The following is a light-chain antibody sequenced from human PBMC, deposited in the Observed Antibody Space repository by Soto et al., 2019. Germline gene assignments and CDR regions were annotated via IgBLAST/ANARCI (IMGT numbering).Light chain of an antibody. Sequence: EIVLTQSPGTLSLSPGERATLSCRASQSVSSSSLAWYQQKPGQAPRLLIYGASSRATGIPDRFSGSGSGTDFTLTISRLEPEDVAVYFCQQYGSSPLTFGGGTKVEI. V-gene: IGKV3-20*01. CDR1: QSVSSSS. CDR3: QQYGSSPLT. CDR2: GAS. J-gene: IGKJ4*01.